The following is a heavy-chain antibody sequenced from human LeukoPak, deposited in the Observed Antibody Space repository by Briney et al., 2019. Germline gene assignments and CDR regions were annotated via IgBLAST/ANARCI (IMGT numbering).Heavy chain of an antibody. Sequence: PSETLSLTCTVSGGSISSSSYYWGWIRQPPGKGLEWIGSIYYSGSTYYNPSLKSRVTISVDTSKIQFSLKLSSVTAADTAVYYCARRVEGWDYVWGSPLYYFDYWGQGTLVTVSS. D-gene: IGHD3-16*01. V-gene: IGHV4-39*01. CDR3: ARRVEGWDYVWGSPLYYFDY. CDR2: IYYSGST. CDR1: GGSISSSSYY. J-gene: IGHJ4*02.